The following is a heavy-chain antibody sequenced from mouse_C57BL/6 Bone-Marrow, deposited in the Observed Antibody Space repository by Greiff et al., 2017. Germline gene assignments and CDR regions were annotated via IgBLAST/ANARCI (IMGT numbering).Heavy chain of an antibody. CDR3: TRRGWLSLSYFDY. CDR2: IYPGNIDT. D-gene: IGHD6-2*01. Sequence: VHVKQSGTVLARPGASVKMSCKTSGYTFTSYWMHWVKQRPGQGLEWIGAIYPGNIDTSYNQKFKGKAKLTALTSASTAYMELSCLTNEDSAVYYVTRRGWLSLSYFDYWGQGTTLTVSS. J-gene: IGHJ2*01. CDR1: GYTFTSYW. V-gene: IGHV1-5*01.